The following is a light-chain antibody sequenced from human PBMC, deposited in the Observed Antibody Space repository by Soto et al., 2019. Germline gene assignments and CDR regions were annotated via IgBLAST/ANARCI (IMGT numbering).Light chain of an antibody. V-gene: IGLV2-14*01. CDR3: SSYIDRTFVV. CDR1: SGDVGGYNY. Sequence: QSALTQPASVSGSPGQSITISCTVTSGDVGGYNYVSWYQRHPGKAPKLIIYDVTNRPSGVSDRFSGFKSGNTAFLTISGLRAEDEGDYYWSSYIDRTFVVFGVGTKLAVL. J-gene: IGLJ2*01. CDR2: DVT.